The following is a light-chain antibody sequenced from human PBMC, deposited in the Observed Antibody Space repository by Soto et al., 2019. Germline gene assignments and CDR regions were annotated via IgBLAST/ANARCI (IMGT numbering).Light chain of an antibody. CDR1: QSISTY. Sequence: DIQMTQSPSSLSASVGDRVTITCRASQSISTYLNWYQQKPGKAPKLLMHAASSLDRGVPSRFSGSGSGTDFTLTISSLQPEDFAVYYCQQHAGSPWTLGQGTKVDIK. J-gene: IGKJ1*01. V-gene: IGKV1-39*01. CDR3: QQHAGSPWT. CDR2: AAS.